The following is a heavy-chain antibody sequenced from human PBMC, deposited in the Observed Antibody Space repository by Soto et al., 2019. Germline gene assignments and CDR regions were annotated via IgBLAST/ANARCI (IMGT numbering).Heavy chain of an antibody. CDR2: INNDGGAT. D-gene: IGHD2-8*01. CDR1: GFTFSSYW. J-gene: IGHJ5*02. CDR3: ARDSWGVHH. V-gene: IGHV3-74*01. Sequence: GGSLRLSCAASGFTFSSYWMHWVRQAPGKGLVWVSHINNDGGATTYADSVKGRFTISRDNAKNTLFLQMRSLRAEDTAVYYCARDSWGVHHWGQGTLVTVSS.